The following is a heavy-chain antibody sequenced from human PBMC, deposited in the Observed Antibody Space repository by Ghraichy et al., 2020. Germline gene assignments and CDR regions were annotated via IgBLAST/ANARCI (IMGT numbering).Heavy chain of an antibody. V-gene: IGHV3-21*01. CDR2: ISSSSSYI. CDR1: GFTFSSYS. J-gene: IGHJ6*02. D-gene: IGHD6-19*01. CDR3: AREIDSSGWYYRGYYYYYGMDV. Sequence: GGSLRLSCAASGFTFSSYSMNWVRQAPGKGLEWVSSISSSSSYIYYADSVKGRFTISRDNAKNSLYLQMNSLRAEDTAVYYCAREIDSSGWYYRGYYYYYGMDVWGQGTTVTVSS.